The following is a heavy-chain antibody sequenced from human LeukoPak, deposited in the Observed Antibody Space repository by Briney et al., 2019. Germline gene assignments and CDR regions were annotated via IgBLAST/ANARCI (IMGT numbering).Heavy chain of an antibody. CDR2: IYSGGST. Sequence: GGSLRLSCAASGFTVSSNYMSWVRQAPGKGLEWVSVIYSGGSTYYADSVKGRFTISRANSKNTLYLQMNSLRAEDTAVYYCARIRLWGSSGYDDAFDIWGQGTMVTVSS. V-gene: IGHV3-53*01. CDR3: ARIRLWGSSGYDDAFDI. J-gene: IGHJ3*02. D-gene: IGHD3-22*01. CDR1: GFTVSSNY.